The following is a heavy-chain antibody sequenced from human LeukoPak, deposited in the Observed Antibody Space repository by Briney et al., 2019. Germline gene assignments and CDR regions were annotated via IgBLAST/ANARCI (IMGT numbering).Heavy chain of an antibody. CDR2: IRSGATTI. CDR3: AKGYYGSGTYGWFDP. CDR1: GFSFSDYY. Sequence: GGSLRLSCEASGFSFSDYYMSWIRQPPGKGLEWIAYIRSGATTIYYADSVKGRFTISRDDAKNSLFLQMNSLRAEDTAVYYCAKGYYGSGTYGWFDPWGQGTQVTVSS. D-gene: IGHD3-10*01. V-gene: IGHV3-11*04. J-gene: IGHJ5*02.